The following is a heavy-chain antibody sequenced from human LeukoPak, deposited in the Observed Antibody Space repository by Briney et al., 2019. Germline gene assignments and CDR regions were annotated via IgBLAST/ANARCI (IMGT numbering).Heavy chain of an antibody. CDR3: VKDHDWGAFHI. CDR2: ISSNGGST. J-gene: IGHJ3*02. Sequence: GGSLRLSGAASGFTFSTYGMHWVRQAPGKGLEYVSGISSNGGSTYYADSVKGRFTISRDNSKNTLYLQMSSLRVEDTAVYYCVKDHDWGAFHIWGQGTMVTVSS. D-gene: IGHD7-27*01. V-gene: IGHV3-64D*06. CDR1: GFTFSTYG.